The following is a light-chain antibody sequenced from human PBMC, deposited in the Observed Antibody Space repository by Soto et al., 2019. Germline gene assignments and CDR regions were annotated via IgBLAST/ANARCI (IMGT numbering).Light chain of an antibody. CDR1: HSVANNY. J-gene: IGKJ1*01. V-gene: IGKV3-20*01. Sequence: IVLAQSPATLSLSPGERATISCRASHSVANNYLAWYQQRHGQAPRLIIFAASSRATGVPHRFTASGSGTDFTLTISRLEPEDFAVYYCQQYGSSPTFGQGTKVDIK. CDR3: QQYGSSPT. CDR2: AAS.